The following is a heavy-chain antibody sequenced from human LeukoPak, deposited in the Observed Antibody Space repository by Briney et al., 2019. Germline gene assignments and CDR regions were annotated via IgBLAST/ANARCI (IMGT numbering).Heavy chain of an antibody. CDR2: IYYSGST. J-gene: IGHJ5*02. CDR1: GGSISNCY. Sequence: SETLSLTCTVSGGSISNCYWSWIRQPPGQGLEWIGYIYYSGSTNYNPSLKSRVSISVDTSKNQFSLKLSSVTAADTAVYYCARDGVGYYGSGSYYPNWFDPWGQGMLVTVSS. V-gene: IGHV4-59*01. CDR3: ARDGVGYYGSGSYYPNWFDP. D-gene: IGHD3-10*01.